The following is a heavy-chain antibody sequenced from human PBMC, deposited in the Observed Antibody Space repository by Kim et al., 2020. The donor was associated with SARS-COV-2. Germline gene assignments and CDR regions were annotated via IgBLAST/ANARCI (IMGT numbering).Heavy chain of an antibody. V-gene: IGHV4-4*02. CDR2: IYHSGST. J-gene: IGHJ6*02. D-gene: IGHD2-2*01. Sequence: SETLSLTCAVSGGSISSSNWWSWVRQPPGKGLEWIGEIYHSGSTNYNPSLKSRVTISVDKSKNQFSLKLSSVTAADTAVYYCARGYQLPGYYYGMDVWGQGTTVTVSS. CDR3: ARGYQLPGYYYGMDV. CDR1: GGSISSSNW.